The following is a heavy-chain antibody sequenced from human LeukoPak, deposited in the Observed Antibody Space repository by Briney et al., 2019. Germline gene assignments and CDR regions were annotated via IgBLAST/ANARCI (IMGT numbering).Heavy chain of an antibody. J-gene: IGHJ5*02. V-gene: IGHV1-18*01. CDR2: ISAYNGNT. D-gene: IGHD3-10*01. Sequence: GASVKVSCKASGYTFTSYGISWVRQAPGQGLEWMGWISAYNGNTNYAQKLQGRVTMTRNTSISTAYMELSSLRSEDTAVYYCARAAGGDWFDPWGQGTLVTVSS. CDR3: ARAAGGDWFDP. CDR1: GYTFTSYG.